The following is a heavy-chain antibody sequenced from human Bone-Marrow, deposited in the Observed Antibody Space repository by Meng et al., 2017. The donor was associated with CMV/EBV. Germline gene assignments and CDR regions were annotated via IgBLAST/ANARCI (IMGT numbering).Heavy chain of an antibody. CDR2: INPNSGDT. CDR3: ARDSGYSNLPYYYYGMDV. Sequence: ASVKVSCKASGYTFTGFYMHWVRQAPGQRLEWMGWINPNSGDTNYAQKFQGRVTMTRDTSISTAYMELRRLRSDDTAVYYCARDSGYSNLPYYYYGMDVWSQGTTVSVS. CDR1: GYTFTGFY. D-gene: IGHD4-11*01. J-gene: IGHJ6*02. V-gene: IGHV1-2*02.